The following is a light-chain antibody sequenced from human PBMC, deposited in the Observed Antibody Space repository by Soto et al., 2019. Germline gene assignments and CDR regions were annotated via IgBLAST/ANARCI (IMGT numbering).Light chain of an antibody. Sequence: QSALTQPASVSGSPGQSITISCTGTSSDVGGYNYVSWYQQHPDKAPKLMIYEVSNRPSGVSNRFSGSKSVNTATLTISGLQGDDEAEYYCSSYTSGSTRVFGTGTKLTVL. CDR2: EVS. V-gene: IGLV2-14*03. CDR1: SSDVGGYNY. J-gene: IGLJ1*01. CDR3: SSYTSGSTRV.